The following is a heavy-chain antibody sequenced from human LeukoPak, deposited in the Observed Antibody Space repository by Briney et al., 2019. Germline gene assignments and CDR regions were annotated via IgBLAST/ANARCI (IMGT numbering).Heavy chain of an antibody. V-gene: IGHV1-18*04. CDR1: GYTFTGYY. CDR3: ARHLPTGTSPNFDY. D-gene: IGHD1-1*01. Sequence: ASVRVSCKASGYTFTGYYMHWVRQAPGQGLEWMGWISAYNGNTNYAQKLQGRVTMTTDTSTSTAYMELRSLRSDDTAVYYCARHLPTGTSPNFDYWGQGTLVTVSS. J-gene: IGHJ4*02. CDR2: ISAYNGNT.